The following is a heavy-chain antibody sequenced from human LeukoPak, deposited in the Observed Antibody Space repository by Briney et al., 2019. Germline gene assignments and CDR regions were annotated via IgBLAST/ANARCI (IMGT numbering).Heavy chain of an antibody. D-gene: IGHD3-22*01. CDR1: GFTFSNAW. V-gene: IGHV3-15*01. CDR2: IKSKSDGGTT. CDR3: TTDTLPYYYDRSGYPWPDAFDI. J-gene: IGHJ3*02. Sequence: PGGSLRLSCAASGFTFSNAWMSWVRQAPGKGLEWVGRIKSKSDGGTTDYAAPVKGRFTISRDDSKNTLYLQMNSLKTEDTAVYYCTTDTLPYYYDRSGYPWPDAFDIWGQGTMVTVSS.